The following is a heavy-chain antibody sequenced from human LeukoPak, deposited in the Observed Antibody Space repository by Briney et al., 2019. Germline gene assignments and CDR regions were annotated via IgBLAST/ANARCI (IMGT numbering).Heavy chain of an antibody. V-gene: IGHV4-39*07. D-gene: IGHD3-3*02. CDR1: GGSISSSSHY. CDR3: ARAPQRPAISYGRGKASYWYFDL. Sequence: SETLSLTCTVSGGSISSSSHYWGWIRQPPGKGLEWIGSIYYSGSTYYNPSLKSRVTISVDTSKNQFSLKLSSVTAADTAVYYCARAPQRPAISYGRGKASYWYFDLWGRGTLVTVSS. J-gene: IGHJ2*01. CDR2: IYYSGST.